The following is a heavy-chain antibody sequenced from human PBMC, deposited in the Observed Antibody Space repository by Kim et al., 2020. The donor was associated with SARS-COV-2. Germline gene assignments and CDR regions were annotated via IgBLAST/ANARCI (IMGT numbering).Heavy chain of an antibody. CDR3: ARDNPTYYDILTGYYKAMNAFDI. J-gene: IGHJ3*02. Sequence: SETLSLTCTVSGGSISSYYWSWIRQPPGKGLEWIGYIYYSGSTNYNPSLKSRVTISVDTSKNQFSLKLSSVTAADTAVYYCARDNPTYYDILTGYYKAMNAFDIWGQGTMVTVSS. V-gene: IGHV4-59*13. D-gene: IGHD3-9*01. CDR2: IYYSGST. CDR1: GGSISSYY.